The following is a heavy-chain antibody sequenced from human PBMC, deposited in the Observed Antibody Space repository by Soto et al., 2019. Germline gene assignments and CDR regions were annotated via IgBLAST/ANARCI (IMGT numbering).Heavy chain of an antibody. J-gene: IGHJ3*02. D-gene: IGHD1-26*01. V-gene: IGHV1-46*01. Sequence: QVQLVQSGAEVKKPGASVKISCKSSGYSFSTHYLHWVRQAPGQGLEWMGVMRPSGDSTSYAQKFQDRVTMTRDTSTSIDYMELSSLRSEDTAVYYCAREPRSTSAFDIWGQGTMVTVSS. CDR2: MRPSGDST. CDR1: GYSFSTHY. CDR3: AREPRSTSAFDI.